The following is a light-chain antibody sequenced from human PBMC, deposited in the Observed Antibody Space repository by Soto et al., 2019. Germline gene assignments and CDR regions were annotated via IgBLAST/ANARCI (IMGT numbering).Light chain of an antibody. Sequence: DIQMTQSPSSLSASVGDSVTITCRASQSISSYLNWYQQKPGKAPKLLIYAASSLQSGVPSRFSGSGSGTDFTLIISSLQPEDFATXYXQQSYSTPITFGQGTRLEIK. CDR1: QSISSY. V-gene: IGKV1-39*01. CDR2: AAS. J-gene: IGKJ5*01. CDR3: QQSYSTPIT.